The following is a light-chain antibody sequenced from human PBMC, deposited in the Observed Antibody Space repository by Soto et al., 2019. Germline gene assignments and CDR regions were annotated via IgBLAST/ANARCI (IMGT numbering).Light chain of an antibody. CDR3: GTWDSSLSAVV. CDR2: DTY. J-gene: IGLJ2*01. Sequence: QSVLTQPPSVSAAPGQMVTISCSGSSSNIGNNHVSWYQQLPGAAPKLLIYDTYERRSGIPDRFSSSKSGTSATLGITALHTAEEADYYCGTWDSSLSAVVFGGGTKLTVL. V-gene: IGLV1-51*01. CDR1: SSNIGNNH.